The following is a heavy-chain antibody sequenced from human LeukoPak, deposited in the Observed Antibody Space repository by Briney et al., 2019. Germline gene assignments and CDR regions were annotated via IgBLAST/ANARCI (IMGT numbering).Heavy chain of an antibody. CDR3: ARGGSGWYYYYYYMDV. D-gene: IGHD6-19*01. CDR1: GYTFTSYD. J-gene: IGHJ6*03. CDR2: MNSNSGNT. Sequence: ASVKVSCKASGYTFTSYDINWVRQATGQGLEWMGRMNSNSGNTGYAQKFQGRVTMTRNTSISTAYMELSSLRSEDTAVYYCARGGSGWYYYYYYMDVWGKGTTVTVSS. V-gene: IGHV1-8*01.